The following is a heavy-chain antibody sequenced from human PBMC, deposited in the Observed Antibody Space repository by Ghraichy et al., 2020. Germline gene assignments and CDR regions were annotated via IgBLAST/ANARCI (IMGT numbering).Heavy chain of an antibody. CDR2: ISGNGIGT. Sequence: GGSLRLSCAASGFTFTNHAMSWVRQAPGKGLEWVSSISGNGIGTHYADSVKGRFTISRDNSKNTVSLQMNSLKAEDTAVYYCAKTRKNGYNSVNNWGQGTLVIVSP. CDR1: GFTFTNHA. D-gene: IGHD5-24*01. V-gene: IGHV3-23*01. CDR3: AKTRKNGYNSVNN. J-gene: IGHJ4*02.